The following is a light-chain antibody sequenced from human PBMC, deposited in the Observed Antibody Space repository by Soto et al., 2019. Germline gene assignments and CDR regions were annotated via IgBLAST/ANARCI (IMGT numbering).Light chain of an antibody. J-gene: IGLJ2*01. CDR2: EVS. CDR3: CSHAGSHVI. Sequence: QSALTQPASVSGSPGQSITISCTGTTSDVGTYKFVSWYQQHPGIAPKLMIYEVSERPSGVSNRFSGYKSGNTASLTISGLQAEEEADYYCCSHAGSHVIFGGGTKVTVL. V-gene: IGLV2-23*02. CDR1: TSDVGTYKF.